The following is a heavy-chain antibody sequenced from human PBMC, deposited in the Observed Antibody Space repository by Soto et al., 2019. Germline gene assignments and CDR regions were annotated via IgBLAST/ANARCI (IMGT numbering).Heavy chain of an antibody. D-gene: IGHD2-15*01. CDR2: IDWDDDK. CDR3: SRMFYCSGGTCPFDY. Sequence: SGPTLVNPTQTLTLTCTFSGFSLSTSGMRVSWIRQPPGKALEWLARIDWDDDKFYNTSLKTRLTISKDSSKNQVVLTMTNMVPVDTATYYCSRMFYCSGGTCPFDYLGQGALVTVSS. CDR1: GFSLSTSGMR. J-gene: IGHJ4*02. V-gene: IGHV2-70*04.